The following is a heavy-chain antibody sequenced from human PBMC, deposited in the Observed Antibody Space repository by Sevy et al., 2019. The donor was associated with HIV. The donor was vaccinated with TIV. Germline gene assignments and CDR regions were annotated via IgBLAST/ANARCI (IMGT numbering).Heavy chain of an antibody. J-gene: IGHJ4*02. CDR1: GFTFSSYA. D-gene: IGHD1-26*01. CDR3: AREGGNYMDY. V-gene: IGHV3-21*01. CDR2: ISGSSRYI. Sequence: GGSLRLSCAASGFTFSSYAMNWVRQAPGKGLEWVSSISGSSRYIYYANPVKGRFTISRDNAKNSLYLQMNSLRAEDTAMYYCAREGGNYMDYWGQGTLVTVSS.